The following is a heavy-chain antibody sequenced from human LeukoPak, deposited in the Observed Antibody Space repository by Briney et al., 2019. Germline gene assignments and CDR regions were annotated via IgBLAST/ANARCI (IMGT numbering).Heavy chain of an antibody. V-gene: IGHV3-11*01. CDR1: GFTFSDYY. CDR3: ARARPYDYVWGSYRKPSIFDY. J-gene: IGHJ4*02. CDR2: ISSSSYTI. Sequence: GGSLRLSCAASGFTFSDYYMNWIRQAPGKGLEWVSYISSSSYTIYYADSVKGRFTISRDNAKNSLYLQMNSLRPDDTAVYYCARARPYDYVWGSYRKPSIFDYWGQGTLVTVSS. D-gene: IGHD3-16*02.